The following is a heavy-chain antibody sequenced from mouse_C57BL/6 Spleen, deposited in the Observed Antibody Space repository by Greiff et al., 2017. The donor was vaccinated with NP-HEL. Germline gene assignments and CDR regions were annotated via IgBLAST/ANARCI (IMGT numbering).Heavy chain of an antibody. CDR1: GFTFSSYA. CDR3: ARDPGRWFAY. CDR2: ISDGGSYT. J-gene: IGHJ3*01. D-gene: IGHD3-3*01. V-gene: IGHV5-4*01. Sequence: EVKVEESGGGLVKPGGSLKLSCAASGFTFSSYAMSWVRQTPEKRLEWVATISDGGSYTYYPDNVKGRFTISRDNAKNNLYLQMSHLKSEDTAMYYCARDPGRWFAYWGQGTLVTVSA.